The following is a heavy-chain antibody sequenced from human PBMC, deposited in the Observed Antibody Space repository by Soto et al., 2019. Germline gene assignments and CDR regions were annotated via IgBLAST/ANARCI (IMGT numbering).Heavy chain of an antibody. CDR1: GYSFTGYY. D-gene: IGHD3-10*01. CDR2: IDPKSGGT. J-gene: IGHJ4*02. CDR3: ARDLSPISRFARPGH. V-gene: IGHV1-2*02. Sequence: ASVKVSCKASGYSFTGYYMHWVRQAPGQGLEWMGWIDPKSGGTNYAQKFQGRVTLTRDTSISTVYLEMSSLTSDDTAIFYCARDLSPISRFARPGHWGQGTLVTFSS.